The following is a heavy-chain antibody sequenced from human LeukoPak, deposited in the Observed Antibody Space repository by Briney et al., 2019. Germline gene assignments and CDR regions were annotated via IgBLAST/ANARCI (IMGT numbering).Heavy chain of an antibody. CDR1: GFTFSSYG. J-gene: IGHJ4*02. CDR2: ISYDGSNK. CDR3: AKDWSTDY. Sequence: PGGSLRLSCAASGFTFSSYGMHWVRQAPGKGLEWVAVISYDGSNKYYADSVKGRFTISRDNSKNTLYLQTNSLRAEDTAVYYCAKDWSTDYWGQGTLVTVSS. V-gene: IGHV3-30*18. D-gene: IGHD5/OR15-5a*01.